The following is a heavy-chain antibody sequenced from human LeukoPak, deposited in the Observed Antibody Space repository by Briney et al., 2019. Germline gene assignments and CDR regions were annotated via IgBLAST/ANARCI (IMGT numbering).Heavy chain of an antibody. CDR3: ARKSCTSTSCLHP. CDR1: GYTFANYD. Sequence: ASVKVSCKASGYTFANYDINWVRQAAGQGLEWMAWTNPNTGKSGFAQRFQGRITMTRDTSIDTAYMEPSSLGAEDTAVYYCARKSCTSTSCLHPWGQGTLVTVSS. D-gene: IGHD2-2*01. CDR2: TNPNTGKS. V-gene: IGHV1-8*01. J-gene: IGHJ5*02.